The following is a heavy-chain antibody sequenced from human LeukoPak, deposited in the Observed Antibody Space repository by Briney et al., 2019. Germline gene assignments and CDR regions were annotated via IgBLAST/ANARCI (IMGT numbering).Heavy chain of an antibody. J-gene: IGHJ4*02. CDR2: INHSGRT. CDR3: ARGVGFVKIDY. V-gene: IGHV4-34*01. CDR1: GGSFSGYY. Sequence: SETLSLTCAAYGGSFSGYYWSWIRQPPGKGLEWIGEINHSGRTNYNPSLKSRVTISVDTSKNQFSLKLSSVTAADTAIYYCARGVGFVKIDYWGQGTLVTVSS. D-gene: IGHD3-10*01.